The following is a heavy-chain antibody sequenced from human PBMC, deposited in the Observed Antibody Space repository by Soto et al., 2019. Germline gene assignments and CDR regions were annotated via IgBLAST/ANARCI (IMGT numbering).Heavy chain of an antibody. CDR1: GGSINSITSY. V-gene: IGHV4-39*01. CDR3: ARHVPKFLEFGGNDCLRARFDS. Sequence: QLQLQESGPGLVQPSETLSLTCTVSGGSINSITSYWGWIRQPPGMGLEWIASIYYSGDTYNIPSLKSRVSGSIDTSKNQFSLKVSSVTAADTALYYCARHVPKFLEFGGNDCLRARFDSWGQGTLVTVSS. J-gene: IGHJ4*02. D-gene: IGHD5-12*01. CDR2: IYYSGDT.